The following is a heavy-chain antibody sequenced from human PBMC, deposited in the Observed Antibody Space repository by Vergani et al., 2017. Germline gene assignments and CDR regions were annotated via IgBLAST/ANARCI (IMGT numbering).Heavy chain of an antibody. CDR3: ASDSHSGQRADR. Sequence: QVQLQESGPGLVKSSETLSLTCSVSFDSIRNLYCNWIRQPPGKGLEWIGSTHYSENTNYNSSLKTRVTISVDTSKNQFSLTLTSVTAADTAVYYCASDSHSGQRADRWGQGILVTVTS. D-gene: IGHD6-19*01. CDR2: THYSENT. CDR1: FDSIRNLY. J-gene: IGHJ5*02. V-gene: IGHV4-59*11.